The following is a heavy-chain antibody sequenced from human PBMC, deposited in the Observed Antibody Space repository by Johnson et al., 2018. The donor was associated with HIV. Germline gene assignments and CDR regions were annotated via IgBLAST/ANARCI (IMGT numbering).Heavy chain of an antibody. V-gene: IGHV3-30*04. CDR1: GFTFSSYP. J-gene: IGHJ3*01. D-gene: IGHD5-18*01. CDR3: ARLPSGYSRDGFNV. Sequence: QVQLVESGGGVVQPGGSLRLSCAASGFTFSSYPMHWVRQAPGKGLEWVAVTTYDGTNKYYADSVKGRFTISRDNSKNTLYLQMNRLRAEDTAVYYWARLPSGYSRDGFNVWGQGTMVTLSS. CDR2: TTYDGTNK.